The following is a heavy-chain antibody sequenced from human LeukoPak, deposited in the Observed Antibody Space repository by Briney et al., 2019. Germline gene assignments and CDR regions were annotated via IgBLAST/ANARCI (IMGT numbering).Heavy chain of an antibody. Sequence: SETLSLTCAVYGGSFSGYYWSWIRQPPGKGLEWIGEINHSRSTNYYPSLKSRVTISIDTSKNQFSLQLRSVTAADTAVYYCTRDRSRAEDDWGQGTLVTVSS. CDR3: TRDRSRAEDD. V-gene: IGHV4-34*01. J-gene: IGHJ4*02. CDR1: GGSFSGYY. CDR2: INHSRST. D-gene: IGHD1-14*01.